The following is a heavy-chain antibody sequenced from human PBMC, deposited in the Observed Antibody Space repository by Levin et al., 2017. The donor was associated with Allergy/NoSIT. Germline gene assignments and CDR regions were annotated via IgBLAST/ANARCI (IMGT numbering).Heavy chain of an antibody. CDR2: IYYSGST. Sequence: SETLSLTCTVSGGSISSYYWSWIRQPPGKGLEWIGYIYYSGSTNYNPSLKSRVTISVDTSKNQFSLKLSSVTAADTAVYYCARHSRNLFCGGDCYSGQFDYWGQGTLVTVSS. J-gene: IGHJ4*02. D-gene: IGHD2-21*02. V-gene: IGHV4-59*08. CDR3: ARHSRNLFCGGDCYSGQFDY. CDR1: GGSISSYY.